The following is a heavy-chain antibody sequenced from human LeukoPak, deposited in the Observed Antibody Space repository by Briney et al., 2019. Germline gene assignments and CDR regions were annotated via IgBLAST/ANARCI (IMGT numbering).Heavy chain of an antibody. CDR3: AKHYGSGTYYNYLDY. Sequence: PGGCLRLSCAASGFTFSSYAMSWVRRAPGKGLESVSAISSNGGGTFYADSVKGQFTISRDNSKNTLYLQMNSLGAEDTAIYYCAKHYGSGTYYNYLDYWGQGTLVTVSS. J-gene: IGHJ4*02. CDR2: ISSNGGGT. V-gene: IGHV3-23*01. CDR1: GFTFSSYA. D-gene: IGHD3-10*01.